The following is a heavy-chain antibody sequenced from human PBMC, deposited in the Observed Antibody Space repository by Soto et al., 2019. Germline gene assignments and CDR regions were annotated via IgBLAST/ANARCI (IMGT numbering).Heavy chain of an antibody. CDR3: ARDLTSIVGATREGY. J-gene: IGHJ4*02. CDR1: GFTFSSYG. CDR2: IWYDGSNK. D-gene: IGHD1-26*01. V-gene: IGHV3-33*01. Sequence: PGESLKISCAASGFTFSSYGMHWVRQAPGKGLEWVAVIWYDGSNKYYADSVKGRFTISRDNSKNTLYLQMNSLRAEDTAVYYCARDLTSIVGATREGYWGQGTLVTVS.